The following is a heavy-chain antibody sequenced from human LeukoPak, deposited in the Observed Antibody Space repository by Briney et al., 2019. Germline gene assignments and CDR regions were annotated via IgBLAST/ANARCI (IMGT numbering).Heavy chain of an antibody. D-gene: IGHD4-17*01. J-gene: IGHJ4*02. CDR3: ARDSSGDDYGLVDY. V-gene: IGHV1-2*02. Sequence: ASVKVSCKASGYTFTDYYMHWVRQAPGQGLEWVGWINPNSGGTNSAQKFQGRVTMTRDTSISTAYMELRRLTSDDTAVYYCARDSSGDDYGLVDYWGQGTLVTVSS. CDR1: GYTFTDYY. CDR2: INPNSGGT.